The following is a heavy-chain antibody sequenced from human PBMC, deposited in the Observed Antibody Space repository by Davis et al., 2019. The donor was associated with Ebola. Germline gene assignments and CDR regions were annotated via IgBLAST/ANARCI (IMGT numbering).Heavy chain of an antibody. V-gene: IGHV3-23*01. CDR3: ARDRGVRGVIKDPFDY. CDR2: ISGSGGST. Sequence: PRGSLRLSCAASGFTFSSYAMSWVRQAPGKGLEWVSAISGSGGSTYYADSVKGRFTISRDNAKNSLYLQMNSLRAEDTAVYYCARDRGVRGVIKDPFDYWGQGTLVTVSS. CDR1: GFTFSSYA. D-gene: IGHD3-10*01. J-gene: IGHJ4*02.